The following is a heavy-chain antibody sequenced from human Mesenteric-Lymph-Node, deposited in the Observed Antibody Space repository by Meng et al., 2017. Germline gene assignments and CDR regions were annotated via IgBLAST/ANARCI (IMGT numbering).Heavy chain of an antibody. D-gene: IGHD4-17*01. V-gene: IGHV4-30-4*01. CDR3: ARDRKHYGERGWFDP. Sequence: QVQAQESGPGLVQPSQTLSLTCTVSGGSISSGDYYWSWIRQPPGKGLEWIGYIYYSGSTYSNASLKSRVTISIDRSKNQFSLKLSSVTAADTAVYYCARDRKHYGERGWFDPWGQGTLVTVSS. CDR2: IYYSGST. CDR1: GGSISSGDYY. J-gene: IGHJ5*02.